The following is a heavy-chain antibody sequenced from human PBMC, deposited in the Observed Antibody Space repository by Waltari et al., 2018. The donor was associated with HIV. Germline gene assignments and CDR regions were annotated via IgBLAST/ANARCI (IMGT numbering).Heavy chain of an antibody. Sequence: QVHLQQSGPGLVQASQSLFVACVILGDSVLSNPAAWNWVRQSPAGALEWLGKTYYKSDWQREYAVSLKGRIVINPDTAKNQFSLQLNSVTSADTATYYCVRDSYGFDIWGEGTHVIV. J-gene: IGHJ4*02. CDR3: VRDSYGFDI. CDR1: GDSVLSNPAA. D-gene: IGHD3-16*01. V-gene: IGHV6-1*01. CDR2: TYYKSDWQR.